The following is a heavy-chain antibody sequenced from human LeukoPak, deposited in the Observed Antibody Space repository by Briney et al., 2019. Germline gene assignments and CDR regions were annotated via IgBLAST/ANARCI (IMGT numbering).Heavy chain of an antibody. D-gene: IGHD6-13*01. J-gene: IGHJ4*02. V-gene: IGHV4-38-2*02. CDR2: IYHSGST. CDR3: AREIAAADFDY. Sequence: SETLSLTCTVSGYSISSGYYWGWIRQPPWKGPEWIGSIYHSGSTYYNPSLKSRVTISVDRSKNQFSLKLSSVTAADTAVYYCAREIAAADFDYWGQGTLVTVSS. CDR1: GYSISSGYY.